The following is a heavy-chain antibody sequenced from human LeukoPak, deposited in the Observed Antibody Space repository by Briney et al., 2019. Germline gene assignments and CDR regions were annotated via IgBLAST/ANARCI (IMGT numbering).Heavy chain of an antibody. CDR3: ATYYGDYVDYFDY. CDR2: ISGSGGST. CDR1: GFTFSSYA. J-gene: IGHJ4*02. Sequence: GGSLRLSCAASGFTFSSYAMSWVRQAPGKGLEWVSAISGSGGSTYYADSVKGRFTISRDNSKNTLYLQMNSLRAEDTAVYYCATYYGDYVDYFDYWGQGTLVTVSS. D-gene: IGHD4-17*01. V-gene: IGHV3-23*01.